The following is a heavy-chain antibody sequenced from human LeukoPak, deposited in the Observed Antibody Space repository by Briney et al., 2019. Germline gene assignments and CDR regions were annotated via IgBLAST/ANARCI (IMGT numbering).Heavy chain of an antibody. J-gene: IGHJ3*02. CDR2: IYTGGST. CDR1: GFTVSTNY. V-gene: IGHV3-53*01. D-gene: IGHD2-2*01. Sequence: GGSLRLSCAASGFTVSTNYMSWVRQAPGKGLEWVSVIYTGGSTYYADSVRGRFTISRDKSENTLYLQMSSLRVEDTAVYYCARDWDCSRSSCYDAFDIWGQGTMVTVSS. CDR3: ARDWDCSRSSCYDAFDI.